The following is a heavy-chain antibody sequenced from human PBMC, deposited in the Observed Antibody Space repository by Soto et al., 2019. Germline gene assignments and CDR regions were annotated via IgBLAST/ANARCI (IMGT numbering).Heavy chain of an antibody. CDR2: ISSSVTTI. CDR3: ARGRVAVPGAALWNYYGMDV. CDR1: EFTFSDYE. Sequence: GVPRLACAASEFTFSDYEINWVRQAPGKRLEWVSYISSSVTTIYYSDPVNGRFTISSDNAQNSLYLQMNILRAEDTHGYYCARGRVAVPGAALWNYYGMDVWGQGSTVTVSS. V-gene: IGHV3-48*03. D-gene: IGHD2-2*01. J-gene: IGHJ6*02.